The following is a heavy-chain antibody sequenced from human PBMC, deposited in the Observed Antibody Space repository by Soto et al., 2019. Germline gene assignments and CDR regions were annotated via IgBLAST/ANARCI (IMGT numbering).Heavy chain of an antibody. J-gene: IGHJ6*01. CDR2: INHSGST. CDR3: ARHINDSSGKYHYHYGMDV. Sequence: SETLSLTCAVYGGSFSGYYWCWSRQPPGKGLEWIGEINHSGSTNYNPSLKSRVTISVDTSKNQFSLKLSSVTAADTAVYYCARHINDSSGKYHYHYGMDVLGKGTSDPVSS. CDR1: GGSFSGYY. D-gene: IGHD3-22*01. V-gene: IGHV4-34*01.